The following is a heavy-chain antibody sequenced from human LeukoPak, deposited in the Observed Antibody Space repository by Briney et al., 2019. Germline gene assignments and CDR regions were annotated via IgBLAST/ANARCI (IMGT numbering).Heavy chain of an antibody. J-gene: IGHJ4*02. CDR3: ARSMVTIPIPGGY. Sequence: PGGSLRLSCAASGFTFSSYAMHWVRQAPGKGLEWVAVISYDGSNKYYADSVKGRFTISRDNSKNTLYLQMNSLRAEDTAVYYCARSMVTIPIPGGYWGQGTLVTVSS. V-gene: IGHV3-30*04. CDR1: GFTFSSYA. D-gene: IGHD2-2*02. CDR2: ISYDGSNK.